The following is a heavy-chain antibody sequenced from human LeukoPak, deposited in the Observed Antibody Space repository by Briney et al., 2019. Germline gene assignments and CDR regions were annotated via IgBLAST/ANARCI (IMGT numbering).Heavy chain of an antibody. D-gene: IGHD3-10*01. CDR2: IYYSGST. CDR3: ASSARDYGSGSYYDY. Sequence: PSETLSLTCTVSGGSISCSSYYWGWIRQPPGKGLEWIGSIYYSGSTYYNPSLKSRVTISVDTSKNQFSLKLSSVTAADTAVYYCASSARDYGSGSYYDYWGQGTLVTVSS. CDR1: GGSISCSSYY. J-gene: IGHJ4*02. V-gene: IGHV4-39*07.